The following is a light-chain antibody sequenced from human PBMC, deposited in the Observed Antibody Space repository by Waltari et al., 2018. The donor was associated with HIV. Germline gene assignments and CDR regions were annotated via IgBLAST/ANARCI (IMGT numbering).Light chain of an antibody. CDR3: QQYTTTWT. CDR1: QSISKW. V-gene: IGKV1-5*03. CDR2: EAS. Sequence: IQMTQSPSTLSAFVGDRVTITCRASQSISKWLAWYPQKPGQVPKVLIYEASRLKSDVPSRFSGSGSGTEFSLTISSLQPEDFATYYCQQYTTTWTFGQGTKVQIK. J-gene: IGKJ1*01.